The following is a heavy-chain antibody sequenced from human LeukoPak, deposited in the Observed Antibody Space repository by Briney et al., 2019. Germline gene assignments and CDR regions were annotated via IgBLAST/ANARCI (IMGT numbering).Heavy chain of an antibody. Sequence: GGSLILSCAASGFTFSSYWMSWVRQAPGKGLEWVANIKKDGSDKYYVDSVKGRFTISRDNAKTSLYLQMNSLRAEDTAVYYCARDLSGVTGYTYGRGIDYWGQGTLVTVSS. V-gene: IGHV3-7*01. CDR1: GFTFSSYW. D-gene: IGHD5-18*01. CDR2: IKKDGSDK. CDR3: ARDLSGVTGYTYGRGIDY. J-gene: IGHJ4*02.